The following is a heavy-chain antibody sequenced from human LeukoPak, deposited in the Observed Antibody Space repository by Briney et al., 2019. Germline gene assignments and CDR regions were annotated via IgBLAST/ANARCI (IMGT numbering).Heavy chain of an antibody. CDR1: GFTFSNYA. V-gene: IGHV3-64D*06. J-gene: IGHJ4*02. CDR3: VISMVRGVVISYFDY. D-gene: IGHD3-10*01. Sequence: GGSLRLSCSASGFTFSNYAIHWVRQAPGKGLEYVSFISSNGGGTYYADSVKGRFTISRDNSKSTLYLQMGSLRSEDTAVYYCVISMVRGVVISYFDYWGQGTLVTVSS. CDR2: ISSNGGGT.